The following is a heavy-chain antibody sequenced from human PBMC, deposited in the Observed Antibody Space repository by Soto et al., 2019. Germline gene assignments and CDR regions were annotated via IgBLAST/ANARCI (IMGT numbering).Heavy chain of an antibody. CDR1: GGSFSGYY. CDR3: ARVRYDYVWGPHYLDY. Sequence: SETLSLTCAVYGGSFSGYYWSWIRQPPGKGLEWIGEINHSGSTNYNPSLKSRVTISVDTSKNQFSLKLSSVTAADTAVYYCARVRYDYVWGPHYLDYWGQGTLVTVSS. D-gene: IGHD3-16*01. V-gene: IGHV4-34*01. J-gene: IGHJ4*02. CDR2: INHSGST.